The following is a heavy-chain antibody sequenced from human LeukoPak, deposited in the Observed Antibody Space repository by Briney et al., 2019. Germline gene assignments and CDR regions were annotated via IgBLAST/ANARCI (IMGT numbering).Heavy chain of an antibody. CDR1: GFSITTGYY. Sequence: SETLSLTCTVSGFSITTGYYWAWIRQPPGKGLEWIGTIFRIGSTYYNPSLKSRVTISVDTSKNQFSLKLSSVTAADTAVYYCARGWEPYYYYMDVWGKGTTVTVSS. CDR3: ARGWEPYYYYMDV. D-gene: IGHD1-26*01. J-gene: IGHJ6*03. V-gene: IGHV4-38-2*02. CDR2: IFRIGST.